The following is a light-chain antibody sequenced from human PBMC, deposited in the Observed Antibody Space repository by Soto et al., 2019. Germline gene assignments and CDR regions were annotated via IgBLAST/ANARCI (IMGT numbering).Light chain of an antibody. Sequence: EIVMTQSPVTLSVSPGERATLYFSASQSVVSNLACYQQKPGQAPRLLIYGASTRDTGIPARFRGSGSGTDFTLTITSLQSEDFAVYYCQQYNNWLWTFGQGTKVDIK. V-gene: IGKV3-15*01. CDR3: QQYNNWLWT. CDR2: GAS. J-gene: IGKJ1*01. CDR1: QSVVSN.